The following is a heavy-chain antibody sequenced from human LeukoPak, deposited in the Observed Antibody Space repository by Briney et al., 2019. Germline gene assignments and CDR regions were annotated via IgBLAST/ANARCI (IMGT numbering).Heavy chain of an antibody. CDR1: GFTFSHYG. D-gene: IGHD6-13*01. J-gene: IGHJ4*02. V-gene: IGHV3-30*02. CDR2: IRYDGTDK. CDR3: VRGQATAWGLDY. Sequence: PGGSLRLSCAASGFTFSHYGIHWVRQAPGKGLEWVAFIRYDGTDKNYADSVKGRFTVSRDNSKNTLFLQMNSLRAEDTALYYCVRGQATAWGLDYWGQGTLVTVSS.